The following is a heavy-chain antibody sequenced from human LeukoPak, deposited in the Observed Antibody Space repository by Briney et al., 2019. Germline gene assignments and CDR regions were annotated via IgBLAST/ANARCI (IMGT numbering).Heavy chain of an antibody. J-gene: IGHJ4*02. Sequence: ASVKVSCKASGYTFTGYYMHWVRQAPGQGLEGMGWINPNSGGTNYAQKFQGRVTMTRETSISTAYMELSRLRSDDTAVYYCARTMQTIPYFDYWGQGTLVTVSS. CDR3: ARTMQTIPYFDY. CDR2: INPNSGGT. CDR1: GYTFTGYY. D-gene: IGHD4/OR15-4a*01. V-gene: IGHV1-2*02.